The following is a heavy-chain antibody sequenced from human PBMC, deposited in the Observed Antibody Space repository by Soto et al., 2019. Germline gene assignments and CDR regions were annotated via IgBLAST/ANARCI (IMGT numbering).Heavy chain of an antibody. CDR1: GYSFTSYW. Sequence: GETLKISCKGSGYSFTSYWISWVRQMPGKGLEWMGRIDPSDSYTNYSPSFQGHVTISADKSISTAYLQWSSLKASDTAMYYCASPKTYYYDSSAPHAFDIWGQGTMVTVS. CDR3: ASPKTYYYDSSAPHAFDI. D-gene: IGHD3-22*01. V-gene: IGHV5-10-1*01. CDR2: IDPSDSYT. J-gene: IGHJ3*02.